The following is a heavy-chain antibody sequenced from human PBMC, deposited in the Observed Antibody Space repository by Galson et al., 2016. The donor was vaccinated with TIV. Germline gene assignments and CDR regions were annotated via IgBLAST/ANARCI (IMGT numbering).Heavy chain of an antibody. V-gene: IGHV4-61*01. Sequence: SETLSLTCTVSGGSISSGSYYWTWIRQPPGKGLEWVGYIYYSGGTNYNPSLKSRVTISVDTSKNQFSLNLSSVTAADTVVYYCAREVHYDDRSGYSFYHWGQGTQVTVSS. CDR3: AREVHYDDRSGYSFYH. CDR1: GGSISSGSYY. D-gene: IGHD3-22*01. CDR2: IYYSGGT. J-gene: IGHJ4*02.